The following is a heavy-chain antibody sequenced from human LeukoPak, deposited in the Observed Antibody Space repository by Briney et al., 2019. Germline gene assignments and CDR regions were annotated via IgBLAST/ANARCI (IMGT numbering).Heavy chain of an antibody. J-gene: IGHJ4*02. Sequence: SGGSPRLSCAASGFTFSTYWMSWVRQAPGKGLEWVANIKQDGSEKYYVDSVKGRFTISRDNAKNSLYLQMSSLRADDTAVYYCARDLPTGSDYFDYWGQGTLVTVSS. CDR3: ARDLPTGSDYFDY. CDR1: GFTFSTYW. V-gene: IGHV3-7*01. CDR2: IKQDGSEK. D-gene: IGHD6-6*01.